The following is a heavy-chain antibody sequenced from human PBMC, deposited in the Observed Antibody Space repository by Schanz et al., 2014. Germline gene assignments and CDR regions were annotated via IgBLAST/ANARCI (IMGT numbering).Heavy chain of an antibody. D-gene: IGHD6-19*01. CDR1: GFSFSGFA. J-gene: IGHJ3*02. Sequence: VQLVESGGGMVQPGGSLRLSCVASGFSFSGFAVHWVRQAPGKGLEWVSIVSHDGFTKQYADSVRGRFTLSRDNSKNTVYLQMDSLRAEDTALYCCATDYSGGGCHIWGQGTMVTVSS. CDR3: ATDYSGGGCHI. CDR2: VSHDGFTK. V-gene: IGHV3-30*04.